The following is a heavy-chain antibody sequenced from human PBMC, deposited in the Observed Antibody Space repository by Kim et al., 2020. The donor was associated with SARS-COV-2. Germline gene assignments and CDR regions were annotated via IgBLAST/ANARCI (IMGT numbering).Heavy chain of an antibody. V-gene: IGHV3-48*03. J-gene: IGHJ4*02. D-gene: IGHD5-18*01. CDR3: ARDLKTGYSYGYDY. Sequence: ADSVKGRFTISRDNAKNSLYLQMNSLRAEDTAVYYCARDLKTGYSYGYDYWGQGTLVTVSS.